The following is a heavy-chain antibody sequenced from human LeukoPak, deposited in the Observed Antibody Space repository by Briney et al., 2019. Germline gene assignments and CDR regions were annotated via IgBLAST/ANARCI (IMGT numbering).Heavy chain of an antibody. CDR3: ARDAGGYSYGRGYNWFDP. CDR2: IYTSGST. V-gene: IGHV4-61*02. Sequence: SQTLSLTCTVSGGSISSDSYYWSWIRQPAGKGLEWIGRIYTSGSTNYNPSLKSRVTISVDTSKNQFSLKLSSVTAADTAVYYCARDAGGYSYGRGYNWFDPWGQGTLVTVSS. D-gene: IGHD5-18*01. CDR1: GGSISSDSYY. J-gene: IGHJ5*02.